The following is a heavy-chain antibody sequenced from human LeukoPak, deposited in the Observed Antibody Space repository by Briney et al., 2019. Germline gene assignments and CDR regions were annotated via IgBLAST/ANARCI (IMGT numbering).Heavy chain of an antibody. J-gene: IGHJ4*02. CDR1: GGSISSSSYY. Sequence: PSETLSLTCTVSGGSISSSSYYWGWIRQPPGKGLEWIGSIYYSGSTYYNPSLKSRVTISVDTSKNQFSLKLSSVTAADTAVYCCARHFPYYYDSSGYFDYWGQGTLVTVSS. CDR3: ARHFPYYYDSSGYFDY. CDR2: IYYSGST. V-gene: IGHV4-39*01. D-gene: IGHD3-22*01.